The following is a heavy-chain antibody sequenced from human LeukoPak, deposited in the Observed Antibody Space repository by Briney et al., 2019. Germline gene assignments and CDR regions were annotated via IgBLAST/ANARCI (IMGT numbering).Heavy chain of an antibody. D-gene: IGHD6-13*01. J-gene: IGHJ3*02. CDR2: ISSSSSTI. CDR1: GFTFSSYS. Sequence: GGSLRLSCAASGFTFSSYSMNWVRQAPGKGLEWVSYISSSSSTIHYADSVKGRFTISRDNAKNSLYLQMNSLRAEDTAVYYCARDRGSSWPPGAFDIWGQGTMVTVSS. V-gene: IGHV3-48*01. CDR3: ARDRGSSWPPGAFDI.